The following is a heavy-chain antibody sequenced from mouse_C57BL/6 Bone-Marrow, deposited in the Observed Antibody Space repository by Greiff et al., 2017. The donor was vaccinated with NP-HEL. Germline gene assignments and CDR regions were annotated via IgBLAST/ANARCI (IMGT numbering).Heavy chain of an antibody. V-gene: IGHV1-7*01. CDR2: INPSSGYT. CDR1: GYTFTSYW. Sequence: GASVKLSCKASGYTFTSYWMHWVKQRLGQGLEWIGYINPSSGYTKYDQKCKDKATLTADKSSSTAYMQLSSLTYEDSAVYYCARSGYLLPRYFDVWGTGTTVTVSS. D-gene: IGHD2-1*01. CDR3: ARSGYLLPRYFDV. J-gene: IGHJ1*03.